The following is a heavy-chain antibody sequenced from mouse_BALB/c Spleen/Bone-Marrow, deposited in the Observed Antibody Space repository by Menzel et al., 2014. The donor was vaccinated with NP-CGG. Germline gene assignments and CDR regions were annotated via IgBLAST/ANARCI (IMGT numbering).Heavy chain of an antibody. CDR2: INPSTGYT. CDR3: ARTGNAMDY. Sequence: VQLQQSGAELAKPGASVKMSCKASGYTFTSYWMHWVKQRPGQGLEWIGYINPSTGYTEYNQKFKDKATLTADKSSSTAYMQLSSLTSVDSAVYYCARTGNAMDYWGQGTSVTVSS. V-gene: IGHV1-7*01. D-gene: IGHD4-1*01. J-gene: IGHJ4*01. CDR1: GYTFTSYW.